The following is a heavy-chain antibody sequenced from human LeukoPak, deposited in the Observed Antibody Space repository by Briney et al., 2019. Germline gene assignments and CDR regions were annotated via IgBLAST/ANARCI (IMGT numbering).Heavy chain of an antibody. V-gene: IGHV1-58*01. CDR2: IVVGSGNT. D-gene: IGHD5/OR15-5a*01. Sequence: SVKVSCKASGFTFTSSAVQWVRQARGQRLEWIGWIVVGSGNTNYAQKFQERVTITRDMSTSTAYMELSRLRSDDTAVYYCARESRYYYYMDVWGKGTTVTVSS. J-gene: IGHJ6*03. CDR1: GFTFTSSA. CDR3: ARESRYYYYMDV.